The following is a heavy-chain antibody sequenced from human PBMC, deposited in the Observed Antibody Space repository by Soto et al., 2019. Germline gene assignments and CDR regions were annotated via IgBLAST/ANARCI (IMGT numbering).Heavy chain of an antibody. D-gene: IGHD1-26*01. V-gene: IGHV5-10-1*03. CDR1: GYSFTSYW. CDR2: IDPSDSYT. J-gene: IGHJ6*02. Sequence: EVQLVQSGAEVKKPGESLRISCKGSGYSFTSYWISWVRQMPGKGLEWMGRIDPSDSYTNYSPSFQGHVTISADKSISTAYLQWSSLKASDTAMYYCARLMVGATEAGRYGMDVWGQGTTVTVSS. CDR3: ARLMVGATEAGRYGMDV.